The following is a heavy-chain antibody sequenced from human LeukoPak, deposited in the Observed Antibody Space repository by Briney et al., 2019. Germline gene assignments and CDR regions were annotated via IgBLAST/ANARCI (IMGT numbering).Heavy chain of an antibody. D-gene: IGHD3-10*01. J-gene: IGHJ6*02. Sequence: SQTLSLTCTVSGGSISSGGYYWSWIRQHPGKSLEWIGYIYYSGSTYYNPSLKSRVTISVDTSKNQFSLKLSSVTAADTAVYYCARDLMVRGVIDYYYGMDVWGQGTTVTVSS. CDR3: ARDLMVRGVIDYYYGMDV. CDR1: GGSISSGGYY. CDR2: IYYSGST. V-gene: IGHV4-31*03.